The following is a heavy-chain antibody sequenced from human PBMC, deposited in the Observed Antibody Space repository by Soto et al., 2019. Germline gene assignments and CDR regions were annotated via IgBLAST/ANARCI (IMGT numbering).Heavy chain of an antibody. CDR3: HARGCYYTGWLDP. CDR2: IYYSGST. V-gene: IGHV4-30-4*01. CDR1: GGSISSGDYY. J-gene: IGHJ5*02. D-gene: IGHD3-3*01. Sequence: PSETLSLTCTVSGGSISSGDYYWSWIRQPPGKGLEWIGYIYYSGSTYYNPSLKSRVTISVDTSKNQFSLKLSSVTAADTAVYYCHARGCYYTGWLDPCGQGTLVTVST.